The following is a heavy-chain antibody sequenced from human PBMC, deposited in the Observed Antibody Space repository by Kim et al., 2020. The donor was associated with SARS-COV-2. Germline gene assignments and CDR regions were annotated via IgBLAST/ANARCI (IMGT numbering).Heavy chain of an antibody. Sequence: GGSLRLSCAASGFTVSAKYMTWVRQAPGKGLEWVSLIYSGGDTYYADSVKGRFTISRDNSENTVYLQMNSLRAEDTAVYYCASGYCSGGSCSFRYGMDVWGQGTPVTVSS. D-gene: IGHD2-15*01. V-gene: IGHV3-53*01. CDR3: ASGYCSGGSCSFRYGMDV. CDR2: IYSGGDT. CDR1: GFTVSAKY. J-gene: IGHJ6*02.